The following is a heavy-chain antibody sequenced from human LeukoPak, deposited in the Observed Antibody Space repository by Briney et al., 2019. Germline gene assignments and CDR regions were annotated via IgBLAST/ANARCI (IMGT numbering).Heavy chain of an antibody. Sequence: SVKVSCKASGYTFTSYYMHWVRQAPGQGLEWMGIINPSGGSTSYAQKFQGRVTMTRDTSTSTVYMELSSLRSEDTAVYYCARVGEGYDYGGAFDIWGQGTMVTVSS. J-gene: IGHJ3*02. CDR2: INPSGGST. CDR3: ARVGEGYDYGGAFDI. V-gene: IGHV1-46*01. CDR1: GYTFTSYY. D-gene: IGHD4-23*01.